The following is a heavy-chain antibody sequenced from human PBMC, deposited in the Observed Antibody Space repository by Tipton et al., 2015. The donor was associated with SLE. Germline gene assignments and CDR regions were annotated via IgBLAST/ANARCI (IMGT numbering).Heavy chain of an antibody. CDR3: ARGMLTWRGAIIGVDV. CDR1: GGSINSNY. CDR2: ISDGGGT. Sequence: TLSLTCSVSGGSINSNYWIWIRQPPGKGLEWIGYISDGGGTNHNPSLKSRVTISVDPAKNQFSLKLTSVTAADTAVYYCARGMLTWRGAIIGVDVWGQGTSVTVSS. D-gene: IGHD2-8*01. J-gene: IGHJ6*02. V-gene: IGHV4-59*08.